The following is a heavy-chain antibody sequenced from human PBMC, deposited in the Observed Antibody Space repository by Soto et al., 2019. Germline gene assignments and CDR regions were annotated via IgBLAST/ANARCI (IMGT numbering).Heavy chain of an antibody. V-gene: IGHV1-18*04. J-gene: IGHJ6*02. CDR1: GYRFTTYG. CDR3: ARGLGTNGLDV. CDR2: ISTYNGNT. Sequence: QVQLLQSGAEGKKPGASLKVSCKASGYRFTTYGITWVRLAPGQGLEWLGGISTYNGNTDYAQNLQDRVTMTTETSTSTAYMEVTSLTSDDTAVYYCARGLGTNGLDVWGQGTTVTVSS. D-gene: IGHD7-27*01.